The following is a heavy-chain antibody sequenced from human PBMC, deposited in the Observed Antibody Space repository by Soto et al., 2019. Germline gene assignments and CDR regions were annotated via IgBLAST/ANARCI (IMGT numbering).Heavy chain of an antibody. V-gene: IGHV3-21*01. CDR1: GFTFSSYS. CDR2: ISSSSSYI. Sequence: GGSLRLSCAASGFTFSSYSMNWVRQAPGKGLEWVSSISSSSSYIYYADSVKGRFTISRDNAKNSLYLQMNSLRAEDTAVYYCAKDQEYYGSGSYDSGPFDYWGQGPLVTVSS. D-gene: IGHD3-10*01. J-gene: IGHJ4*02. CDR3: AKDQEYYGSGSYDSGPFDY.